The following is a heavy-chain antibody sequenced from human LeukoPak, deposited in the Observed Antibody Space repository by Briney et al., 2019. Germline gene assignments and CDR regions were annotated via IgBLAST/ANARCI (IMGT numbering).Heavy chain of an antibody. CDR1: GYTFTGYY. CDR2: INPNSGGT. Sequence: ASVKVSCKASGYTFTGYYMHWVRQAPGQGLEWMGWINPNSGGTNYAQKFQGRVTMTRDTSISTAYMELSRLRSDDTAVYYCARLDYGDTNTVYYYYYDVDVWGKGATVTVS. V-gene: IGHV1-2*02. D-gene: IGHD4-17*01. CDR3: ARLDYGDTNTVYYYYYDVDV. J-gene: IGHJ6*03.